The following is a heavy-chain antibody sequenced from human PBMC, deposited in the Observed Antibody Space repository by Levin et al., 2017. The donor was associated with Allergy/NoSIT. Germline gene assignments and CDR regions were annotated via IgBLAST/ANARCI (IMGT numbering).Heavy chain of an antibody. V-gene: IGHV3-30*18. CDR2: ISYDGSNK. CDR1: GFTFSSYG. J-gene: IGHJ4*02. D-gene: IGHD6-13*01. Sequence: GGSLRLSCAASGFTFSSYGMHWVRQAPGKGLEWVAVISYDGSNKYYADSVKGRFTISRDNSKNTLYLQMNSLRAEDTAVYYCAKVANIAAAGLWGQGTLVTVSS. CDR3: AKVANIAAAGL.